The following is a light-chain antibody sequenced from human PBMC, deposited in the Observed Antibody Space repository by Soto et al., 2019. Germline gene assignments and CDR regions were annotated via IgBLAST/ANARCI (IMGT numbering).Light chain of an antibody. CDR2: GAS. J-gene: IGKJ3*01. V-gene: IGKV3D-7*01. Sequence: RASQSVSSSNLTWYQQKPGQAPRLLIYGASTRATSIPARFSGSGSGTDFTLTISSLQPEDFAVYSFQQDHSRCTSGPG. CDR3: QQDHSRCT. CDR1: QSVSSSN.